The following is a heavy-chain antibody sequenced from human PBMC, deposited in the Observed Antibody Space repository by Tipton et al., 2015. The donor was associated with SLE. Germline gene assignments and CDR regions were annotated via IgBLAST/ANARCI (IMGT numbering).Heavy chain of an antibody. Sequence: TLSLTCTVSGGSISSYYWSWIRQPPGKGLEWIGYIYYSGSTNYNPSLKSRVTISVDTSKNQFSLKLSSVTAADTAVYYCARYLIAAAGSGFDYWGQGTLVTVSS. V-gene: IGHV4-59*12. CDR2: IYYSGST. D-gene: IGHD6-13*01. CDR3: ARYLIAAAGSGFDY. CDR1: GGSISSYY. J-gene: IGHJ4*02.